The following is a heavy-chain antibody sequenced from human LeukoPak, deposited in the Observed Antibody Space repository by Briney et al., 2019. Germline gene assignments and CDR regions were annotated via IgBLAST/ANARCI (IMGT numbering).Heavy chain of an antibody. CDR3: AIDELAAARDYYMDV. J-gene: IGHJ6*03. CDR2: ISSSSSTI. V-gene: IGHV3-48*01. CDR1: GFTFSSYS. Sequence: GGSLRLSCAASGFTFSSYSMNWVRQAPGKGLEWVSYISSSSSTIYYADSVKGRFTISRDNAKNSLYLQMNSLRAEDTAVYYCAIDELAAARDYYMDVWGKGTTVTVSS. D-gene: IGHD6-13*01.